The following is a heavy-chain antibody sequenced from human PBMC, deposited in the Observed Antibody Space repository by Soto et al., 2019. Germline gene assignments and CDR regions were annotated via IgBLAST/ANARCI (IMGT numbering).Heavy chain of an antibody. D-gene: IGHD3-22*01. V-gene: IGHV1-69*06. CDR1: GGTFSSYA. J-gene: IGHJ3*02. Sequence: SVKVSCKASGGTFSSYAISWVLQAPGQGLEWMGGIIPIFGTANYAQKFQGRVTITADKSTSTAYMELSSLRSEDTAVYYCASLGPYYYDSSGTKAFDIWGQGTMVTVSS. CDR3: ASLGPYYYDSSGTKAFDI. CDR2: IIPIFGTA.